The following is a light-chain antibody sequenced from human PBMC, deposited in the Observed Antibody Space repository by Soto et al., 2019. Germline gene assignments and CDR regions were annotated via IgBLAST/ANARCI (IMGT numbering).Light chain of an antibody. Sequence: QSALTQPASVSGSPGQSITISCSGTSSDFGGYNVVSWYQQHPGKAPKLIIYEGTKRPSGVSNRFSCSKSGNAASLTISGLQTEDEADYYCCSYADTSTFWVVFGGGTKVTVL. CDR1: SSDFGGYNV. CDR3: CSYADTSTFWVV. J-gene: IGLJ3*02. V-gene: IGLV2-23*03. CDR2: EGT.